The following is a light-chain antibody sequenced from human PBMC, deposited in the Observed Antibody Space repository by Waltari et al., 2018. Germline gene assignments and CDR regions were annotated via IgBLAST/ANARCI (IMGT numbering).Light chain of an antibody. CDR2: KAS. J-gene: IGKJ4*01. Sequence: DIQMTQSPSTLSASVGARVTITCRASQSISDWLAWYQQKPGKAPKLLIYKASSLQSGVPSRFSGSGSGTEFTLTISSLQAEDVAIYYCQQYYSTPLTFGGGTKVEIK. CDR1: QSISDW. V-gene: IGKV1-5*03. CDR3: QQYYSTPLT.